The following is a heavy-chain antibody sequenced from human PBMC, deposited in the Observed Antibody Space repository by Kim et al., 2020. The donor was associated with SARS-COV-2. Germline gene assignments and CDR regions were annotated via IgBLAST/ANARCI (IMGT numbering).Heavy chain of an antibody. J-gene: IGHJ3*02. CDR2: ISYDGSNK. CDR1: GFTFSSYA. V-gene: IGHV3-30-3*01. D-gene: IGHD3-22*01. Sequence: GGSLRLSCAASGFTFSSYAMHWVRQAPGKGLEWVAVISYDGSNKYYADSVKGRFTISRDNSKNTLYLQMNSLRAEDTAVYYCASGGVLSPSITMIVVVSPGAFDIWGQGTMVTVSS. CDR3: ASGGVLSPSITMIVVVSPGAFDI.